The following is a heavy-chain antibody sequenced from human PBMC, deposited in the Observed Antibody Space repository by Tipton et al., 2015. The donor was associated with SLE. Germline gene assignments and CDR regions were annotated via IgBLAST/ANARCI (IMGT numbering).Heavy chain of an antibody. V-gene: IGHV4-34*01. CDR3: ARFDGSVPVFEF. CDR2: INHSGST. J-gene: IGHJ4*02. CDR1: GGSFSGYY. Sequence: TLSLTCAVYGGSFSGYYWSWIRQPPGKGLEWIGEINHSGSTNYNPSLKSRVTISVGTSKNQFSLKLSSVTAADTAVYYCARFDGSVPVFEFWGQGTLVTVSS. D-gene: IGHD5-24*01.